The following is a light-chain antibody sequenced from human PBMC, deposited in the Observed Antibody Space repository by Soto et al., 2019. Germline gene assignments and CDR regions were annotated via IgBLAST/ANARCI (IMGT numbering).Light chain of an antibody. CDR1: QDVGNY. Sequence: EIVLTQTPATRSLSPGERAALSCRASQDVGNYLVWYQQKPGQAPRLLIYDASKRATGIPDRFSGSGSGTDFTLTISSLDPEDFAVYYCQQRHSWPRAFGGGTKVEVK. CDR3: QQRHSWPRA. CDR2: DAS. V-gene: IGKV3-11*01. J-gene: IGKJ4*01.